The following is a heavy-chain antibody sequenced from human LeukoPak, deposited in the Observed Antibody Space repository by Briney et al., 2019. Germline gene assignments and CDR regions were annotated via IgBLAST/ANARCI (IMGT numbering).Heavy chain of an antibody. CDR3: ARGTYTSGWD. J-gene: IGHJ4*02. Sequence: PGGSLRLSCAASGLTFSNFEMNWVRQAPGKGLEWVAYISSSGSSKHYADSVKGRFTISRDNAKRSLYLQMNSLRVEDTAVYYCARGTYTSGWDWGQGTLVTVSS. V-gene: IGHV3-48*03. D-gene: IGHD6-19*01. CDR1: GLTFSNFE. CDR2: ISSSGSSK.